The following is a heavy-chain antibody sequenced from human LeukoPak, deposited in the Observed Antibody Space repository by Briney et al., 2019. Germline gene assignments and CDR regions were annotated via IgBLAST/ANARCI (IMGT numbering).Heavy chain of an antibody. D-gene: IGHD3-3*01. CDR2: INPNSGGT. J-gene: IGHJ4*02. V-gene: IGHV1-2*02. Sequence: ASVKVSCKASGHTFTGYYMHWVRQPPGQGLEWMGWINPNSGGTNYAQKFQGRVTMTRDTSISTAYMELSRLRSDDTAVYYCARDDFWSGYYCDWGQGTLVTVSS. CDR3: ARDDFWSGYYCD. CDR1: GHTFTGYY.